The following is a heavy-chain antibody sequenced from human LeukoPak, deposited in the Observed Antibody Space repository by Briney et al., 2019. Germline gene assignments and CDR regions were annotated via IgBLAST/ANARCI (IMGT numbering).Heavy chain of an antibody. V-gene: IGHV1-3*03. Sequence: ASVKVSCKASGYTFTSYAMHWVRQAPGQRLEWMGWINAGNGNTKYSQEFQGRVTITRDTSASTAYMELSSLRSEDMAVYYCARDSASIAAAQGAFDIWGQGTMVTVSS. CDR2: INAGNGNT. CDR1: GYTFTSYA. CDR3: ARDSASIAAAQGAFDI. D-gene: IGHD6-13*01. J-gene: IGHJ3*02.